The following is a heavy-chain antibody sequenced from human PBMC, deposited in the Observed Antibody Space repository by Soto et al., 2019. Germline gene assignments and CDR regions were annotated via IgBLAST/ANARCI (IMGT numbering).Heavy chain of an antibody. CDR3: ARASSSSSAADY. CDR2: IYDTESA. CDR1: GESISSGGYY. Sequence: PSETLSLTCSVSGESISSGGYYWRWIRHLPGKGLEWIGYIYDTESAYYNPSLKSRVSISMDTSENHFAMRLTSVTAADSAVYYCARASSSSSAADYWGQGLQVTVS. D-gene: IGHD6-6*01. J-gene: IGHJ4*02. V-gene: IGHV4-31*03.